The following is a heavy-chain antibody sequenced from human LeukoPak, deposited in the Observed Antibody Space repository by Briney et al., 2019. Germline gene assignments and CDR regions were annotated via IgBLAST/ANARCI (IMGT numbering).Heavy chain of an antibody. CDR2: IRYDGSNK. CDR3: ARDRLSGSHEENAFDI. Sequence: GGSLRLSCTASGFTFRSYTMHWVRQAPGKGLEWVAFIRYDGSNKYYADSVKGRFTISRDNSKNRLYLQMNSLRPEDTAVYYCARDRLSGSHEENAFDIWGQGTMVTVSS. CDR1: GFTFRSYT. J-gene: IGHJ3*02. V-gene: IGHV3-30*02. D-gene: IGHD1-26*01.